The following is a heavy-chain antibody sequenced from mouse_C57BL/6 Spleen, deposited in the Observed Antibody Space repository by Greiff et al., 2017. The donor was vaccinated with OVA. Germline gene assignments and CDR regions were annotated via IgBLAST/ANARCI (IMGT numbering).Heavy chain of an antibody. CDR3: ARGVYSNYVFFDY. CDR1: GYAFTNYL. Sequence: QVQLQQSGAELVRPGTSVKVSCKASGYAFTNYLIEWVKQRPGQGLEWIGVINPGSGGTNYNEKFKGTATLTADKSSSTAYMQLSSLTSEDSAVYFCARGVYSNYVFFDYWGQGTTLTVSS. CDR2: INPGSGGT. J-gene: IGHJ2*01. D-gene: IGHD2-5*01. V-gene: IGHV1-54*01.